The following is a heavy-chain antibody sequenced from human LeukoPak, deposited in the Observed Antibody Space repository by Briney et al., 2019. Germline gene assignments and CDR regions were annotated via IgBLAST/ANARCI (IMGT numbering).Heavy chain of an antibody. Sequence: GGSLRLSCAASGFTFSNAWMSWVRQAPGKGLEWVGRIKSKTDGGTTDYAAPVKGRFTISRDDSKNTLYLQMNSLRAEDTAVYYCAREKMGYDFWSGDRYNWFDPWGQGTLVTVSS. D-gene: IGHD3-3*01. J-gene: IGHJ5*02. V-gene: IGHV3-15*01. CDR1: GFTFSNAW. CDR3: AREKMGYDFWSGDRYNWFDP. CDR2: IKSKTDGGTT.